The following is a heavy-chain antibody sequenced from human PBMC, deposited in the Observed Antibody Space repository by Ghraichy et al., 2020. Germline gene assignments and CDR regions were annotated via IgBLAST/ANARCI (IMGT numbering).Heavy chain of an antibody. D-gene: IGHD2-15*01. J-gene: IGHJ2*01. V-gene: IGHV4-39*01. Sequence: SETLSLSCRVSVIGGSISSGCRGCYYWGWIRQPPGKGLEWIGSIYHSGNTYYSLSLKSRVTISVDTSKNEFFMSLSSVTAADTAVYYCARHREDTGRCSGGYCSSDWYFDLWGRGTLVTVSS. CDR2: IYHSGNT. CDR1: VIGGSISSGCRGCYY. CDR3: ARHREDTGRCSGGYCSSDWYFDL.